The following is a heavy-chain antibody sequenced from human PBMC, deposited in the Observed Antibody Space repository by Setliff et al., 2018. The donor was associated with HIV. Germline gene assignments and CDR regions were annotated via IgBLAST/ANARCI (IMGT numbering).Heavy chain of an antibody. CDR2: ISDNGGST. D-gene: IGHD6-19*01. CDR3: ASIYTAGTELLTDY. J-gene: IGHJ4*01. Sequence: GGSLRLSCAASGFNFSSHTMNWIRQAPGKGLEWVSSISDNGGSTYYADSMEGRFTISRDNSKNTLYLQLSGLRAEDTAVYYCASIYTAGTELLTDYWGQGTLVTVSS. V-gene: IGHV3-23*01. CDR1: GFNFSSHT.